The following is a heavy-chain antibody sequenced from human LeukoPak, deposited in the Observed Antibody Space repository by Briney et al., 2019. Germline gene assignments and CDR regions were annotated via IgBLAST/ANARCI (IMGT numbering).Heavy chain of an antibody. CDR3: ARGDYDSSGL. CDR1: GGTFSSYA. J-gene: IGHJ3*01. CDR2: IIPIFGTA. Sequence: GALVKVSCKASGGTFSSYAISWVRQAPGQGLEWMGGIIPIFGTANYAQKFQGRVTITADKSTSTAYMELTSLRSEDTAVYYCARGDYDSSGLWGQGTMVTVSS. D-gene: IGHD3-22*01. V-gene: IGHV1-69*06.